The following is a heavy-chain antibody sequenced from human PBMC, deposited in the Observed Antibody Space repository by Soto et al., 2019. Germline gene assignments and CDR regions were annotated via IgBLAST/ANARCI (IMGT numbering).Heavy chain of an antibody. CDR3: ARESLDVEAEVIGTGGWFGP. Sequence: QVQLVQSGAEVKRPGASVRVSCKASGYTFSNYAIHWVRQAPGQRLEWTGWIDAGTGNTKYSQKFQDRVNLPRDTSAATVYMELSSLLHEDSSVYFCARESLDVEAEVIGTGGWFGPWGQGTLVSVSS. CDR1: GYTFSNYA. D-gene: IGHD3-10*01. V-gene: IGHV1-3*01. CDR2: IDAGTGNT. J-gene: IGHJ5*02.